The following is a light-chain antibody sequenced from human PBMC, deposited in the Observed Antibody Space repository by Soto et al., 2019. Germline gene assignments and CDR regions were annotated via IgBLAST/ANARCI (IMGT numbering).Light chain of an antibody. CDR3: QQRSKWPPIT. J-gene: IGKJ5*01. CDR1: QSVSSD. Sequence: EIVLTQPPGTLSLSPGERATLSCRASQSVSSDLAWYQQKPGQAPRLLIYDASNRATGIPARFSGSGSGTDFTLTISGLEPEDFAVYYCQQRSKWPPITFGQGTRLEIK. CDR2: DAS. V-gene: IGKV3-11*01.